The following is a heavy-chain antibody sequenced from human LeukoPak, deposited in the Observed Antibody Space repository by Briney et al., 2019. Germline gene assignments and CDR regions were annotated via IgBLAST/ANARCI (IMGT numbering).Heavy chain of an antibody. J-gene: IGHJ6*03. CDR2: ISSSSSYI. Sequence: PGGSLRLSCAASGFTFSSYSMNWVRQAPGKGLEWVSSISSSSSYIYYADSVKGRFTISRDNAKNSLYLQMSSLRAEDTAVYYCARDRKAAAGGDYYYYYYMDVWGKGTTVTVSS. D-gene: IGHD6-13*01. CDR3: ARDRKAAAGGDYYYYYYMDV. CDR1: GFTFSSYS. V-gene: IGHV3-21*01.